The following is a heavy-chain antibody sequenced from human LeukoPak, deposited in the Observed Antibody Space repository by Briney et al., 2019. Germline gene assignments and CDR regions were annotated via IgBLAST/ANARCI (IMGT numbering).Heavy chain of an antibody. J-gene: IGHJ5*02. CDR2: IIPIFGTA. V-gene: IGHV1-69*01. CDR3: ARASGIAVAGTSVRFDP. Sequence: VASVKVSCKASGGTFSSYAISWVRQAPGEGLESVGGIIPIFGTANYAQKFQGRVTITAAESTSTAYMELSRLRSEDTAVYYYARASGIAVAGTSVRFDPWGQGTLVTVSS. CDR1: GGTFSSYA. D-gene: IGHD6-19*01.